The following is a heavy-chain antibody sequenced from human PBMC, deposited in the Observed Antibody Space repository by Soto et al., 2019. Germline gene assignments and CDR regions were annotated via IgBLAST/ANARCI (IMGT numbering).Heavy chain of an antibody. CDR2: IIPIFGTA. Sequence: ASVKVSRKASGGTFSSYAISWVRQAPGQGLEWMGGIIPIFGTANYAQRFQGRVTITADESTSTAYMELSSLRSEDTAVYYCVRVIADFDYWGQGTLVTVSS. J-gene: IGHJ4*02. V-gene: IGHV1-69*13. D-gene: IGHD3-22*01. CDR1: GGTFSSYA. CDR3: VRVIADFDY.